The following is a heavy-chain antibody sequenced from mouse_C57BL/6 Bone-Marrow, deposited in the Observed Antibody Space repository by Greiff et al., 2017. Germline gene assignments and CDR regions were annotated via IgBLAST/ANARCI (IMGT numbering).Heavy chain of an antibody. CDR1: GFTFSDYY. V-gene: IGHV5-16*01. Sequence: EVKLMESEGGLVQPGSSMKLSCTASGFTFSDYYMAWVRQVTEKGLEWVANINYDGSSTYYLDSLKSRFIISRDNAKNILYLQMRSLKSEDTATYYCERSGFYYYGSSPYAMDYWGQGTSVSVSS. CDR2: INYDGSST. CDR3: ERSGFYYYGSSPYAMDY. J-gene: IGHJ4*01. D-gene: IGHD1-1*01.